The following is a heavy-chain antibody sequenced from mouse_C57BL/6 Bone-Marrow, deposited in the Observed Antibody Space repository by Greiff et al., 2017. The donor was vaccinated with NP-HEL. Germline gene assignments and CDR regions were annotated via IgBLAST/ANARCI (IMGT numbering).Heavy chain of an antibody. CDR3: ARQTDYGSSPYWYFDV. V-gene: IGHV5-15*04. CDR1: GFTFSDYG. D-gene: IGHD1-1*01. Sequence: EVKLVESGGGLVQPGGSLKLSCAASGFTFSDYGMAWVRQAPRKGPEWVAFISNLAYSIYYADTVTGRFTISRENAKNTLYLEMSSLRSEDTAMYYCARQTDYGSSPYWYFDVWGTGTTVTVSS. CDR2: ISNLAYSI. J-gene: IGHJ1*03.